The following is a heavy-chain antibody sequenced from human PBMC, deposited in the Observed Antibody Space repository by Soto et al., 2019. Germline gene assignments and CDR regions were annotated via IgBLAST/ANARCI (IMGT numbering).Heavy chain of an antibody. V-gene: IGHV1-2*02. CDR1: GYNFTRYY. J-gene: IGHJ6*02. D-gene: IGHD1-1*01. Sequence: APVKASCKASGYNFTRYYLHWVGQAPGQEPEGMGWINPNSGGTNFAQKFQGRVTMRRDRSMKTDDMELSRLRSDDTAGYYCPRSGGFAEAYNYGLDVWGQGTTVTVSS. CDR2: INPNSGGT. CDR3: PRSGGFAEAYNYGLDV.